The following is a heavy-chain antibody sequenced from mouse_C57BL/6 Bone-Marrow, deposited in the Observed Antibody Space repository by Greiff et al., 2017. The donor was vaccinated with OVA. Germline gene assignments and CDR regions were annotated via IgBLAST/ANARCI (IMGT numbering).Heavy chain of an antibody. J-gene: IGHJ2*01. CDR3: ARDGEGVDY. CDR1: GFTFSDYY. Sequence: EVMLVESEGGLVQPGSSMKLSCTASGFTFSDYYMAWVRQVPEKGLEWVANINYDGSSTYYLDSLKSRFIISRDNAKNILYLQMSSLKSEDTATYYCARDGEGVDYWGQGTTLTVSS. V-gene: IGHV5-16*01. CDR2: INYDGSST.